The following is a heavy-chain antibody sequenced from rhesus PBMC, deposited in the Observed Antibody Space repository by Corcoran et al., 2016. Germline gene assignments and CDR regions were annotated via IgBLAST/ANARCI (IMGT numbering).Heavy chain of an antibody. V-gene: IGHV3-119*01. J-gene: IGHJ5-1*01. CDR2: ITNDGVGT. CDR3: TRGFGGV. CDR1: GFTFSNFG. Sequence: EVHLAESGGGWLQPGGSLRLSCVAPGFTFSNFGRYWVRQAPGKGREWVQRITNDGVGTNYADSVKGRFTVSRENAKKSLYLQMNSLRAEDTAIYYCTRGFGGVWGQGVLVTVSS. D-gene: IGHD3-3*01.